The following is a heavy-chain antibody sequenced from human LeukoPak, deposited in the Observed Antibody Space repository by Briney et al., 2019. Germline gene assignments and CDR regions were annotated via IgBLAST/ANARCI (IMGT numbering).Heavy chain of an antibody. CDR3: ARDSGSTAMVDY. CDR1: GFTFSSYA. V-gene: IGHV3-30-3*01. J-gene: IGHJ4*02. D-gene: IGHD5-18*01. CDR2: ISYDGSNK. Sequence: PGGSLRLSCAASGFTFSSYAMHWVRQAPGKGLEWVAVISYDGSNKYYADSVKGRFTISRDNSKNTLYPQMNSLRAEDTAVYYCARDSGSTAMVDYWGQGTLVTVSS.